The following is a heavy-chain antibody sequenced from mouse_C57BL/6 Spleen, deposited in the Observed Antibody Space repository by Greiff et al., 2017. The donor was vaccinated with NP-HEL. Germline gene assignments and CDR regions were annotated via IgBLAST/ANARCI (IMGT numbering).Heavy chain of an antibody. V-gene: IGHV1-80*01. Sequence: VQLQQSGAELVKPGASVKISCKASGYAFSSYWMNWVKQRPGKGLEWIGQIYPGDGDTNYNGKFKGKATLTADTSSSTAYMQLSSLTSEDSAVYFCAGKGDLGCASSSYYYAMAYWGQGTSVTVSS. J-gene: IGHJ4*01. CDR3: AGKGDLGCASSSYYYAMAY. CDR2: IYPGDGDT. CDR1: GYAFSSYW. D-gene: IGHD1-1*01.